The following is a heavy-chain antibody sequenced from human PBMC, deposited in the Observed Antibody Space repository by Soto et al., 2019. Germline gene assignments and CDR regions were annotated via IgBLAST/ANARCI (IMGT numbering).Heavy chain of an antibody. J-gene: IGHJ4*02. V-gene: IGHV3-48*03. D-gene: IGHD3-3*01. CDR3: ARASTGITIFGVVIMSSDY. CDR1: GFTFSSYE. CDR2: ISSSGSTI. Sequence: QRLSCAASGFTFSSYEMNWVRQAPGKGLEWVSYISSSGSTIYYADSVKGRFTISRDNAKNSLYLQMNSLRAEDTAVYYCARASTGITIFGVVIMSSDYWGQGTLVTVSS.